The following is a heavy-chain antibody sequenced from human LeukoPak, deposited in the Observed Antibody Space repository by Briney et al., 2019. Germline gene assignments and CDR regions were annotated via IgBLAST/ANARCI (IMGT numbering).Heavy chain of an antibody. V-gene: IGHV4-30-2*01. D-gene: IGHD6-13*01. J-gene: IGHJ4*02. Sequence: SETLSLTCAVSGGSISSGGYSWSWIRQPPGKGLEWIGYIYHSGSTYYNPSLKSRVTISVDRSKNQFSLKLSSVTAADTAVYYCAKSGIWSSYCFDNWGQGTLVTVSS. CDR2: IYHSGST. CDR3: AKSGIWSSYCFDN. CDR1: GGSISSGGYS.